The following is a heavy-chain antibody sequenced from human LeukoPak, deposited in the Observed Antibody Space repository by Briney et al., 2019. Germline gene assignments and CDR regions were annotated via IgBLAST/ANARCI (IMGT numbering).Heavy chain of an antibody. Sequence: GGSLRLSRAASGCTFSSFAMHWVRQAPGKGLEWVAVISYDGSKKYYADSVKGRFTISRDNSKNTLYLQMNSLRAEDTAVYYCARDDYYGDYSLDYWGQGTRVTVSS. CDR3: ARDDYYGDYSLDY. J-gene: IGHJ4*02. V-gene: IGHV3-30*04. CDR2: ISYDGSKK. D-gene: IGHD4-17*01. CDR1: GCTFSSFA.